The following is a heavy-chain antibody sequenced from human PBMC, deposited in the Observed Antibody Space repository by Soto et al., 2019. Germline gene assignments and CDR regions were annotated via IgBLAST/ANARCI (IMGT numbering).Heavy chain of an antibody. D-gene: IGHD4-17*01. Sequence: HPGGSLRLSCAASGFTVSSNYMSWVRQAPGKGLEWVSVICSGGSTYYADSVKGRFTISRDNSKNTLYLQMNSLRAEDTAVYYCARGIDDYGDYLGFDDWGQGTLVTVAS. V-gene: IGHV3-53*01. J-gene: IGHJ4*02. CDR2: ICSGGST. CDR3: ARGIDDYGDYLGFDD. CDR1: GFTVSSNY.